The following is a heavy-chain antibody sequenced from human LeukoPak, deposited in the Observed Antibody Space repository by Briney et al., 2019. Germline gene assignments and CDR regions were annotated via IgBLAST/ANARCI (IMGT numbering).Heavy chain of an antibody. J-gene: IGHJ3*02. V-gene: IGHV3-48*04. CDR1: EFTFRSNS. CDR2: ISTSGSTI. CDR3: ARERSPPRNAFDI. Sequence: GGSLRLSCAASEFTFRSNSMSWVRQAPGKGLEWVSYISTSGSTIYYADSVKGRFTISRDNAKNSLYLQMNSLRAEDTAVYYCARERSPPRNAFDIWGQGTMVTVSS.